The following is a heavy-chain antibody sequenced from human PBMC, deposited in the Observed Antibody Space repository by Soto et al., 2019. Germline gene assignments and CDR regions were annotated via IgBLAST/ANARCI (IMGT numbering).Heavy chain of an antibody. V-gene: IGHV3-48*02. CDR1: GFTFSSYS. Sequence: GGSLRLSCAASGFTFSSYSMNWVRQAPGKGLEWVSYISSSSSTIYYADSVKGRFTISRDNAKNSLYLQMNSLRDEDTAVYYCARPNYYGSGSYYNVRYAFDIWGQGTMVTVSS. D-gene: IGHD3-10*01. CDR2: ISSSSSTI. CDR3: ARPNYYGSGSYYNVRYAFDI. J-gene: IGHJ3*02.